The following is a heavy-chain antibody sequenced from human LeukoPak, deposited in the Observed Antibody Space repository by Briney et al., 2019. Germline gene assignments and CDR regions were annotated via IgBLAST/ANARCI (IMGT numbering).Heavy chain of an antibody. Sequence: GGSLRLSCAASGFTFSTYSMNWVRQAPGKGLEWVSSISSTSSYIYYADSVKGRFTISRDNAKNSLYLQMNSLRAEDTAVYYCAELGITMIGGVWGKGTTVTVSS. CDR3: AELGITMIGGV. D-gene: IGHD3-10*02. CDR1: GFTFSTYS. CDR2: ISSTSSYI. J-gene: IGHJ6*04. V-gene: IGHV3-21*01.